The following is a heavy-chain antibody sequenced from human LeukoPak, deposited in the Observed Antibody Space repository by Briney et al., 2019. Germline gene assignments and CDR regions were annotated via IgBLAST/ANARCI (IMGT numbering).Heavy chain of an antibody. Sequence: SETLSLTCTVSGGSISSYYWSWIRQPAGKGLEWIGRIYTSGSTNYNPSLKSRVTMPVDTSKNQFSLKLSSVTAAETAVYYCARDTWPYGSGSYFDYWGQGTLVTVSS. CDR2: IYTSGST. CDR1: GGSISSYY. V-gene: IGHV4-4*07. CDR3: ARDTWPYGSGSYFDY. J-gene: IGHJ4*02. D-gene: IGHD3-10*01.